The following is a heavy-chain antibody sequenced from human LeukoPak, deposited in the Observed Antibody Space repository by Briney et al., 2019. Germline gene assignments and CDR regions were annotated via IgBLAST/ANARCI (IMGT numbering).Heavy chain of an antibody. J-gene: IGHJ4*02. V-gene: IGHV4-59*01. CDR1: GGSISSYY. D-gene: IGHD3-22*01. CDR3: ASSSGYQIDY. CDR2: SHYSGST. Sequence: KPSETLSLTCTVSGGSISSYYWSWIRQPPGKGLEWIGFSHYSGSTNYNPSLKSRVTISVDTSKNQFSLKLSSVTAADTAVYYCASSSGYQIDYWGQGTLVTVSS.